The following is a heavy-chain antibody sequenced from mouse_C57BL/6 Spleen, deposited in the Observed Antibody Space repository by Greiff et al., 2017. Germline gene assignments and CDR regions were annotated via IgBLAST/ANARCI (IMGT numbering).Heavy chain of an antibody. CDR3: SRGYYDYDARGWFAY. J-gene: IGHJ3*01. CDR2: IDPNSGGT. D-gene: IGHD2-4*01. CDR1: GYTFTSYW. Sequence: QVQLQQPGAELVKPGASVKLSCKASGYTFTSYWMHWVKQRPGRGLEWIGRIDPNSGGTKYNEKFKSKATLTVDQPSSTAYMQLSSLTSEDSSVYYCSRGYYDYDARGWFAYWGQGTLVTVSA. V-gene: IGHV1-72*01.